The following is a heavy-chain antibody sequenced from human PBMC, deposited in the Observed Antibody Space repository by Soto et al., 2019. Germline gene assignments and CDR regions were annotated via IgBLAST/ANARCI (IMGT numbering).Heavy chain of an antibody. CDR1: GGSISSYY. CDR2: IYYSGST. D-gene: IGHD5-18*01. J-gene: IGHJ6*02. CDR3: ARDNLSVVQLWVGGMDV. V-gene: IGHV4-59*01. Sequence: SETLSVTCTVSGGSISSYYWSWIRQPPGKGLEWIGYIYYSGSTNYNPSLKSRVTISVDTSKNQFSLKLSSVTAADTAVYYCARDNLSVVQLWVGGMDVWGQGTTVTSP.